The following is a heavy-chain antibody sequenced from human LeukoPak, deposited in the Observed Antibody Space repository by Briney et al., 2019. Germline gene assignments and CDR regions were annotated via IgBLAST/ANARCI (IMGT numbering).Heavy chain of an antibody. CDR1: GGSISSGDYY. CDR3: AREPVLRHPRSYYYYGMDV. J-gene: IGHJ6*02. D-gene: IGHD3-3*01. CDR2: IYYSGST. V-gene: IGHV4-30-4*01. Sequence: SETLSLTCTVSGGSISSGDYYWRWIRQPPGKGLEWIGYIYYSGSTYYNPSLKSRVTISVDTSKNQFSLKLSSVTAADTAVYYCAREPVLRHPRSYYYYGMDVWGQGTTVTVSS.